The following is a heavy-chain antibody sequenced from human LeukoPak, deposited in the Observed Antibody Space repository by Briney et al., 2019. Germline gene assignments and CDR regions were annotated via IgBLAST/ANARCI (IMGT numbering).Heavy chain of an antibody. Sequence: GGSLRLSCAASGFSFSDYYMTWIRQAPGKGLEWLSYISSNNGRIIYYADSVKGRFTNSRDNTKNSLFLQMVSLRVEDTAVYYCARYYSDAFDVWGQGTVVTVSP. CDR2: ISSNNGRII. J-gene: IGHJ3*01. D-gene: IGHD3-10*01. CDR3: ARYYSDAFDV. CDR1: GFSFSDYY. V-gene: IGHV3-11*04.